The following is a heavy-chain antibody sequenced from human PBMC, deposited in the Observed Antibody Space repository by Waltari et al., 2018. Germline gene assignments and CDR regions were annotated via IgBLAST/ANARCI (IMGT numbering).Heavy chain of an antibody. D-gene: IGHD1-26*01. V-gene: IGHV3-30*02. CDR3: AKVLLGAGGFDI. CDR1: GLPCRSQG. CDR2: IRYDGSNK. J-gene: IGHJ3*02. Sequence: QVQLVESGGGVVQPGGSLRLSCAAAGLPCRSQGMPCGRQAPGKGREWVAFIRYDGSNKYYADSVKGRFTISRDNSKNTLYLQMNSLRAEDTAVYYCAKVLLGAGGFDIWGQGTMVTVSS.